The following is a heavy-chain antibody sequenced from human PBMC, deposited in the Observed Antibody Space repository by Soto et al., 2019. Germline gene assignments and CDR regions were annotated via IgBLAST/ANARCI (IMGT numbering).Heavy chain of an antibody. Sequence: QVTLKESGPVLVKPTETLTLTCTVSGFSLSNTRMGVSWIRQPPGKALEWLAHIFSNDEKSYSTSLKSRLTISKDTSKNQVVLTMTNMDPVDTATYYCARDVLTGIGPHGYDYWGQGTLVTVSS. CDR3: ARDVLTGIGPHGYDY. V-gene: IGHV2-26*01. D-gene: IGHD2-2*03. CDR1: GFSLSNTRMG. CDR2: IFSNDEK. J-gene: IGHJ4*02.